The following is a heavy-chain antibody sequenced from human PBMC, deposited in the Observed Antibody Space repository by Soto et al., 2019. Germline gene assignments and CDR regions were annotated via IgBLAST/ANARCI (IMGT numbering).Heavy chain of an antibody. J-gene: IGHJ3*02. V-gene: IGHV3-23*01. Sequence: GGSLRLSCAASGFTFSSYAMSWVRQAPGKGLEWVSAISGSGGSTYYADSVKGRFTISRDNSKNTLYLQMNSLRAEDTAVYYCAKDWDRYSSGCCVAFDIWGQGTMVTVSS. CDR3: AKDWDRYSSGCCVAFDI. D-gene: IGHD6-19*01. CDR2: ISGSGGST. CDR1: GFTFSSYA.